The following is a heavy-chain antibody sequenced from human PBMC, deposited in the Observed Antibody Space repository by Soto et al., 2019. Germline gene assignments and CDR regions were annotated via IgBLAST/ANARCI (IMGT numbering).Heavy chain of an antibody. CDR1: GSSLSNYG. J-gene: IGHJ6*02. CDR3: AIGDASKIAVTTYYAGDV. D-gene: IGHD4-17*01. V-gene: IGHV1-69*12. Sequence: QVQLVQSGAEVKKPGYSVKVSCKASGSSLSNYGISWVRQAHGQGLEWIGAIMPVCGTPNYAQKFHDIVRITEDESTNTVYMEVRSMTAEVTAVYYCAIGDASKIAVTTYYAGDVWGQGTTVTVSS. CDR2: IMPVCGTP.